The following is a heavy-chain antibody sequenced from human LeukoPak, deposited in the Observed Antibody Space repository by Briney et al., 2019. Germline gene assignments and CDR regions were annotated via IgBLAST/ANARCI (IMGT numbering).Heavy chain of an antibody. D-gene: IGHD6-13*01. CDR2: IYYSGST. CDR3: ARGGMRTPSDY. V-gene: IGHV4-31*03. CDR1: GGSISSGGYY. J-gene: IGHJ4*02. Sequence: SETLSLTCTVSGGSISSGGYYWSWIRQHPGKGLEWIGYIYYSGSTYYNPSLKSRVTISVDTSKNQFSLKLSSVTAADTAVYYCARGGMRTPSDYWGRGTLVTVSS.